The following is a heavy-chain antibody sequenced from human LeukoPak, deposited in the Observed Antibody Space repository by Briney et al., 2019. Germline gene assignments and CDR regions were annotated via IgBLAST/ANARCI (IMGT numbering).Heavy chain of an antibody. Sequence: AASVKVSCKASGYTFTGYYMHWVRQAPGQGLEWMGWINPNSGGTNYAQKFRGRVTMTGDTSISTAYMEPSRLRSDDTAVYYCARDLRFLEWLPFDYWGQGTLVTVSS. V-gene: IGHV1-2*02. CDR2: INPNSGGT. CDR1: GYTFTGYY. CDR3: ARDLRFLEWLPFDY. J-gene: IGHJ4*02. D-gene: IGHD3-3*01.